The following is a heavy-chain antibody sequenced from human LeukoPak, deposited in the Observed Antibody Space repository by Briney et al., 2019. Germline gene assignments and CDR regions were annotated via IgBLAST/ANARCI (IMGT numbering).Heavy chain of an antibody. CDR2: ISYDGSNK. D-gene: IGHD2-15*01. J-gene: IGHJ3*02. CDR3: ARDTGYCSGGSCYERDAFDI. Sequence: GGSLRLSCAASGFTFSSYAMHWVRQAPGKGVEWVAVISYDGSNKYYADSVKGRFTISRDNSKNTLYLQMNSLRAEDTAVYYCARDTGYCSGGSCYERDAFDIWGQGTMVTVSS. V-gene: IGHV3-30-3*01. CDR1: GFTFSSYA.